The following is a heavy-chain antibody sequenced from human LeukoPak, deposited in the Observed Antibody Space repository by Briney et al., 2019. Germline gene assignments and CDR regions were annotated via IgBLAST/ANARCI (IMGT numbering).Heavy chain of an antibody. CDR1: GFTFSSYW. CDR3: ARERTYYYDSSGPGAFDI. D-gene: IGHD3-22*01. V-gene: IGHV3-74*01. CDR2: IHSDGSRT. J-gene: IGHJ3*02. Sequence: GGSLRLSCAASGFTFSSYWMHWVRQAPGKGLVWVSRIHSDGSRTSYADSVKGRFNISRDNAKNTLYLQMNSLRAEDTAVYYCARERTYYYDSSGPGAFDIWGQGTMVTVSS.